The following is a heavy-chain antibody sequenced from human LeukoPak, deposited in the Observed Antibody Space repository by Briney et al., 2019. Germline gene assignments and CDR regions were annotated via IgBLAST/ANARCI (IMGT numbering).Heavy chain of an antibody. V-gene: IGHV4-39*01. CDR2: SYYSGST. CDR3: ARLVTINTVTTARYWYFDL. D-gene: IGHD4-17*01. Sequence: PSETLSLTCTVSSGSISSSGYYGGWTRQPPGKGLEWIGSSYYSGSTYYNPSLKSRVTISVDTSKNQFSLKLSSVTAADTAVYFCARLVTINTVTTARYWYFDLWGRGTLVTVSS. J-gene: IGHJ2*01. CDR1: SGSISSSGYY.